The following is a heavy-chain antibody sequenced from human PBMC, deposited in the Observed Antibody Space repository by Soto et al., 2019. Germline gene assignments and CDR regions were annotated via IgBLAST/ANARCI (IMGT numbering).Heavy chain of an antibody. J-gene: IGHJ4*02. CDR2: ISSSSSTI. CDR3: ARSVPLEVPYRTQHFDD. D-gene: IGHD4-4*01. CDR1: GFTFSSYS. Sequence: GGSLRLSCAASGFTFSSYSMNWVRQAPGKGLEWVSYISSSSSTIYYADSVKGRFTISRDNAKNSLYLQMNSLRAEDTAVYYCARSVPLEVPYRTQHFDDWGQGTLVTVSS. V-gene: IGHV3-48*01.